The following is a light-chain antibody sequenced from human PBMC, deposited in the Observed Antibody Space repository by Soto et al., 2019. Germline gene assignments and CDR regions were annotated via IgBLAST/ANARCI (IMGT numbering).Light chain of an antibody. CDR2: DTS. J-gene: IGKJ5*01. Sequence: EIVLTQSPDTLSLSPGERATLXXRARQSVRSERLAWDQPKRGQAPTLXXCDTSSGASGTPERFSGSGSGTDFTLTISRLEPEAFAVYYCQAYDGAPASTFGPGTRLEIK. CDR3: QAYDGAPAST. CDR1: QSVRSER. V-gene: IGKV3-20*01.